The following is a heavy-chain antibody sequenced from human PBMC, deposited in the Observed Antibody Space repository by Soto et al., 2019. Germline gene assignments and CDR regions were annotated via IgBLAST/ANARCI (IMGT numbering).Heavy chain of an antibody. Sequence: PGGSLRLSCAASGFTFSSYAMSWVRQAPGKGLEWVSAISGSGGSTYYADSVKGRFTISRDNSKNTLYLQMNSLRAEDTAVYYCAKAYPFIAVASYGMDVWGQGTTVTVSS. CDR2: ISGSGGST. D-gene: IGHD6-19*01. V-gene: IGHV3-23*01. CDR3: AKAYPFIAVASYGMDV. J-gene: IGHJ6*02. CDR1: GFTFSSYA.